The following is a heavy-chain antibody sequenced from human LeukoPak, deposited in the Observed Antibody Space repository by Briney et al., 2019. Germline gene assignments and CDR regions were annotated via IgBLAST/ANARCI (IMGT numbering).Heavy chain of an antibody. J-gene: IGHJ4*02. D-gene: IGHD3-3*01. CDR2: IYYSGST. V-gene: IGHV4-59*01. CDR1: GGSISSYY. CDR3: ARITIFGVVAFDY. Sequence: PSETLSLTCTVSGGSISSYYWSWLRQPPGKGLEWIGYIYYSGSTNYNPSLKSRVTISVDTSKNQFSLKLSSVTAADTAVYYCARITIFGVVAFDYWGQGTLVTVSS.